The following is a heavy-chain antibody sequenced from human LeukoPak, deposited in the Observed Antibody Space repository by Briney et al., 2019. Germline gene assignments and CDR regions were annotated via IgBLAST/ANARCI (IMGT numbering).Heavy chain of an antibody. CDR1: GYTFTGYY. D-gene: IGHD1-14*01. CDR3: ARHRKNLDEHRFREGEPNFDY. J-gene: IGHJ4*02. CDR2: INPNSGGT. Sequence: VKVSCKASGYTFTGYYMHWVRQAPGQGLEWMGWINPNSGGTNYAQKFQGRVTMTRDTSISTAYMELSRLRSDDTAVYYCARHRKNLDEHRFREGEPNFDYWGQGILVTVSS. V-gene: IGHV1-2*02.